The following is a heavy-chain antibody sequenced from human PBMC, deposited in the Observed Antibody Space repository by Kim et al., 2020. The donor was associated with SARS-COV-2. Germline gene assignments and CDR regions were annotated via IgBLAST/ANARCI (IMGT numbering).Heavy chain of an antibody. CDR1: GGSFSGYY. D-gene: IGHD3-9*01. J-gene: IGHJ4*01. Sequence: SETLSLTCAVYGGSFSGYYWSWIRQPPGKGLEWIGEINHSGSTNYNPSLKSRVTISVDTSKNQFSLKLSSVTAADTAVYYCARRAYYDILTGYYNFDYWG. CDR2: INHSGST. V-gene: IGHV4-34*01. CDR3: ARRAYYDILTGYYNFDY.